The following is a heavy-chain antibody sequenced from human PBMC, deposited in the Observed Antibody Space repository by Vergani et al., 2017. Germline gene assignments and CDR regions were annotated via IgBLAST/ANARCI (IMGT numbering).Heavy chain of an antibody. D-gene: IGHD3-10*01. CDR1: GFTFGDYA. CDR2: IRSKAYGGTT. Sequence: EVQLVESGGGLVQPGRSLRLSCTASGFTFGDYAMSWVRQAPGKGLEWVGFIRSKAYGGTTEYAASVKGRFTISRDDSKSIAYLQMNSLKTEDTAVYYCARVLKPRGGGYYYYGMDVWGQGTTVTVSS. V-gene: IGHV3-49*04. J-gene: IGHJ6*02. CDR3: ARVLKPRGGGYYYYGMDV.